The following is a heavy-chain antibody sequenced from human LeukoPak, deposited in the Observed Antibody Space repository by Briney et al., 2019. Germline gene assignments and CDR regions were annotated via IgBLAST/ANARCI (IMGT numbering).Heavy chain of an antibody. J-gene: IGHJ4*02. CDR1: GFTFSDYA. CDR2: ISGVGDNT. D-gene: IGHD6-6*01. CDR3: ARTPRSGLAAHYYFDY. V-gene: IGHV3-23*01. Sequence: QAGGSLRLSCAASGFTFSDYAMSWVRQAPGRGLEWVSIISGVGDNTYYADSVTGRFTISRDNSKNTLYLQMNSLRAEDTAVYYCARTPRSGLAAHYYFDYWGQGTLVTVSS.